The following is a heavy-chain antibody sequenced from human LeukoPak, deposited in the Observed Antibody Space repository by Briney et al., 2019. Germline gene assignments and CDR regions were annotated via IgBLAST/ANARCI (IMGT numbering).Heavy chain of an antibody. CDR3: ARGTARLLWFGELPNY. J-gene: IGHJ4*02. CDR2: ISAYNGNT. V-gene: IGHV1-18*01. CDR1: GYTFTSYG. D-gene: IGHD3-10*01. Sequence: ASVKVSCKASGYTFTSYGISWVRQAPGQGLEWMGWISAYNGNTNYAQKLQGRVTMTTDTSTSTAYMELRSLRSDDTAVYYCARGTARLLWFGELPNYWGQGTLVTVSS.